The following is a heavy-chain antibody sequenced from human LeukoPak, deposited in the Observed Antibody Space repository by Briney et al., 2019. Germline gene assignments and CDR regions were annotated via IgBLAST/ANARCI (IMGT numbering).Heavy chain of an antibody. CDR3: ARDGSGGGGYFDY. CDR2: FDPEDGET. Sequence: ASVKVSCKVSGYTLTKLSMHWVRQAPGKGLEWMGGFDPEDGETIYAQNFQGRVIMTTDTSTSTAYMELMSLRSDDTAVFYCARDGSGGGGYFDYWGQGTLVIVSS. V-gene: IGHV1-24*01. J-gene: IGHJ4*02. CDR1: GYTLTKLS. D-gene: IGHD6-19*01.